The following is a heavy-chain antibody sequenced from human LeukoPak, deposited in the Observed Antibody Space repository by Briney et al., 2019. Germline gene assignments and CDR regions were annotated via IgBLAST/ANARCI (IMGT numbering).Heavy chain of an antibody. V-gene: IGHV3-9*01. J-gene: IGHJ6*03. CDR2: ISWHSGTI. D-gene: IGHD2-2*01. CDR1: GFTFDDYA. CDR3: TKDTSIYYLHYMDV. Sequence: GGSLRLSCVASGFTFDDYAMHWVRQAPGKGLEWVSGISWHSGTIAYADSVKGRFTISRDNAKNSLYLQLNSLRAEDTALYFCTKDTSIYYLHYMDVSGKGTPVTVSS.